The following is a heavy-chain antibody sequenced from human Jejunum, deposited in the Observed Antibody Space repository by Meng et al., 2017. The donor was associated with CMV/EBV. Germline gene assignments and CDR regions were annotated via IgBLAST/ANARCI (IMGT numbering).Heavy chain of an antibody. CDR3: ATESRILEPLENTGTVSPYGIDV. Sequence: HWVRQAPGKGLEWMGGFDPKDSDTIYAQKFQGRVTMTENTSTDTAYMELSSLRSEDTAVYYCATESRILEPLENTGTVSPYGIDVWGQGTTVTVSS. V-gene: IGHV1-24*01. D-gene: IGHD2/OR15-2a*01. J-gene: IGHJ6*02. CDR2: FDPKDSDT.